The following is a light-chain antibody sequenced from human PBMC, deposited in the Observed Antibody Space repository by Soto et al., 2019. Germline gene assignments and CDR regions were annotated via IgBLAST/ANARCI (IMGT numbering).Light chain of an antibody. CDR3: CSYAGSYTWM. Sequence: QSALTQPRSVSGSPGQSVTISCSGTNSDVGGYNYVSWYQHHPGKAPKLMIYDVNKRPSGVPDRFSGSESGNTASLTISGLQAEDEADYYCCSYAGSYTWMFGGGTKVTVL. V-gene: IGLV2-11*01. CDR1: NSDVGGYNY. J-gene: IGLJ3*02. CDR2: DVN.